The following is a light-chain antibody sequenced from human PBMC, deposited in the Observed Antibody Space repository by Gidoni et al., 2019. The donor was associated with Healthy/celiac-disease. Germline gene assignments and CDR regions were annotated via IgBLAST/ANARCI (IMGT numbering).Light chain of an antibody. Sequence: DIHMTQSTSSLSASVGDRVTITCRASQSISSYLNWYQQKPGKAPKLLIYAASSLQSGVPSRFSGSGSGTDFTLTISSLQPEDFATYYCQQSYSTPRTFGQXTKVEIK. J-gene: IGKJ1*01. CDR3: QQSYSTPRT. CDR1: QSISSY. CDR2: AAS. V-gene: IGKV1-39*01.